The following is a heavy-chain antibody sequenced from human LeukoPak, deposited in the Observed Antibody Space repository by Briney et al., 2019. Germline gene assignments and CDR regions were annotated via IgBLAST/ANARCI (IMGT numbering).Heavy chain of an antibody. CDR3: ARSCSSSWYYFDY. Sequence: GESLKISCKGSGYSFTNYWIGWVRQTPGKGLEWMGIIYPGDSGPRYSPSFQGQVTISVDKSINTAYLQWSSLKASDTAMYYCARSCSSSWYYFDYWGQGTLVTVSS. D-gene: IGHD6-13*01. CDR2: IYPGDSGP. V-gene: IGHV5-51*01. CDR1: GYSFTNYW. J-gene: IGHJ4*02.